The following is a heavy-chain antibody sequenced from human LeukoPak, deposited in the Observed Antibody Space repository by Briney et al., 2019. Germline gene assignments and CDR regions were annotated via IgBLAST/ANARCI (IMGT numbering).Heavy chain of an antibody. CDR1: GFTFDDYA. CDR3: AKARYGDYAVPSAFDI. J-gene: IGHJ3*02. D-gene: IGHD4-17*01. V-gene: IGHV3-9*03. Sequence: GRSLRLSCAASGFTFDDYAMHWVRHAPGKGLEWVSGISWNSGSIGYADSVKGRFTISRDNAKNSLYLQMNSLRAEDMALYYRAKARYGDYAVPSAFDIWGQGTMVTVSS. CDR2: ISWNSGSI.